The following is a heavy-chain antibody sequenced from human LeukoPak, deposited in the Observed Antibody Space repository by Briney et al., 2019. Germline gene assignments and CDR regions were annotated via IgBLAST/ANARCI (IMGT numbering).Heavy chain of an antibody. CDR2: ISYDGSNK. CDR3: ADVAARTFDY. CDR1: GFTFSSYA. Sequence: GGSLRLSCAASGFTFSSYAMHWVRQAPGKGLEWVAVISYDGSNKYYADSVKGRFTISRDNSKNTLYLQMSSPRAEDTAVYYCADVAARTFDYWGQGTLVTVSS. V-gene: IGHV3-30-3*01. D-gene: IGHD6-6*01. J-gene: IGHJ4*02.